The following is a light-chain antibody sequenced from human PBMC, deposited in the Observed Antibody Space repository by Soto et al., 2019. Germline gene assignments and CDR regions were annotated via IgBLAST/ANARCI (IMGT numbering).Light chain of an antibody. Sequence: ILITQSLVPLYVSPGERATLSCRASQSVASNLAWYQQQPGQAPRILIYGASSRATGIPDRFSGSGSGTDFTLTISRLEPEDVEVYYCQQYGRSPWTFGQGTQVDIK. V-gene: IGKV3-20*01. CDR3: QQYGRSPWT. CDR1: QSVASN. J-gene: IGKJ1*01. CDR2: GAS.